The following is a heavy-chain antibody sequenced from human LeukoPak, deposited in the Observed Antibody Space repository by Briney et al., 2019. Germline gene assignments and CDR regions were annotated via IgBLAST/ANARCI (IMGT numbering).Heavy chain of an antibody. CDR3: ARPYDFWSGYEALHDAFDI. Sequence: GASVKVSCKASGYTFTSYGITWVRQAPGQGLEWVGWIPPYNGNTKYAQKLQGRVTMTIDTSTSTAYMELRSLRSDDTAVYYCARPYDFWSGYEALHDAFDIWGQGTLVTVSS. D-gene: IGHD3-3*01. J-gene: IGHJ3*02. V-gene: IGHV1-18*01. CDR1: GYTFTSYG. CDR2: IPPYNGNT.